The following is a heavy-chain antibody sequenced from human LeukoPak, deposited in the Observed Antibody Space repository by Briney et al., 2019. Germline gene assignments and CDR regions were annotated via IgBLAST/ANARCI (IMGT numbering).Heavy chain of an antibody. CDR2: INHSGST. CDR3: ARGRGITMIVVVDY. V-gene: IGHV4-38-2*02. CDR1: GYSISSGYY. J-gene: IGHJ4*02. Sequence: SETLSLTCTVSGYSISSGYYWSWIRQPPGKGLEWIGEINHSGSTNYNPSLKSRVTISVDTSKNQFSLKLSSVTAADTAVYYCARGRGITMIVVVDYWGQGTLVTVSS. D-gene: IGHD3-22*01.